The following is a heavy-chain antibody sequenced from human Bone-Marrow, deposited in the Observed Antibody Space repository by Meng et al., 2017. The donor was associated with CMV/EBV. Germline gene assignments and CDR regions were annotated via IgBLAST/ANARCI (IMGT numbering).Heavy chain of an antibody. CDR2: IIPILGTA. V-gene: IGHV1-69*16. CDR3: ARESIVGATTPFYYYGMDV. CDR1: GGTFSSYT. Sequence: SVKVSCKASGGTFSSYTISWVRQAPGQGLEWMGRIIPILGTANYAQKFQGGVTITTDESTSTAYMELSSLRSEDTAVYYCARESIVGATTPFYYYGMDVWGQGTTVTVSS. J-gene: IGHJ6*02. D-gene: IGHD1-26*01.